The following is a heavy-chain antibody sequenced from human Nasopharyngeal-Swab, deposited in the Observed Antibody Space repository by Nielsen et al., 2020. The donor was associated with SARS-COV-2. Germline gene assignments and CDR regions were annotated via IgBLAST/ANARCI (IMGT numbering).Heavy chain of an antibody. V-gene: IGHV4-34*01. Sequence: SQTPSLTCAVYGGSFSGYYWSWIRQPPGKGLEWIGEINHSGSTNYNPSLKSRVTISVDTSKNQFSLKLSSVTAADTAVYYCARRTGGRGFDYWGQGTLVTVSS. CDR3: ARRTGGRGFDY. D-gene: IGHD3-16*01. CDR1: GGSFSGYY. J-gene: IGHJ4*02. CDR2: INHSGST.